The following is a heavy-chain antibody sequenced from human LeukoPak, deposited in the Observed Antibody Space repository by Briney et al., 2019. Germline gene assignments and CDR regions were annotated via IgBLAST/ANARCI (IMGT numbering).Heavy chain of an antibody. J-gene: IGHJ4*02. CDR2: IYYSGST. CDR3: ARQPPEPIAAAGTRFDY. CDR1: GGSISSSSYY. V-gene: IGHV4-39*01. D-gene: IGHD6-13*01. Sequence: SETLSLTCTVSGGSISSSSYYWGWIRQPPGKGLEWIGSIYYSGSTYYNPSLKSRVTISVDTSKNQFSLKLSSVTAADTAVYYCARQPPEPIAAAGTRFDYWGQGTLVTVSS.